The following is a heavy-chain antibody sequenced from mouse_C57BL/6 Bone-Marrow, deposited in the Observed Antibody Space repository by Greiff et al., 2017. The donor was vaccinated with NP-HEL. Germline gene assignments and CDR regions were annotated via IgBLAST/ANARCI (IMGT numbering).Heavy chain of an antibody. V-gene: IGHV10-1*01. CDR2: IRSKSNNYAT. CDR3: VRQGYDGYYLDY. D-gene: IGHD2-3*01. CDR1: GFSFNTYA. Sequence: EVQVVESGGGLVQPKGSLKLSCAASGFSFNTYAMNWVRQAPGKGLEWVARIRSKSNNYATYYADSLKDRFTISRDDSESMLYLQMNNLKTEDTAKYYCVRQGYDGYYLDYWGQGTTLTVSS. J-gene: IGHJ2*01.